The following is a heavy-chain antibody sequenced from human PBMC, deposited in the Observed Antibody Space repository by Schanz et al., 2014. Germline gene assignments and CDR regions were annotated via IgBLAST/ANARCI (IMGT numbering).Heavy chain of an antibody. V-gene: IGHV1-3*04. D-gene: IGHD2-21*01. CDR2: INTANGNA. CDR3: ARDLPYCDGGKCYSDGFDI. J-gene: IGHJ3*02. Sequence: QVQVVQSGAELKKPGASVKVSCKASGYTFSSHGIHWLRQAPGQSLEWMGWINTANGNAKYSANCQARVTITRDTSATTAYTELTNLRSEDTAVYYCARDLPYCDGGKCYSDGFDIWGQGTLVTISS. CDR1: GYTFSSHG.